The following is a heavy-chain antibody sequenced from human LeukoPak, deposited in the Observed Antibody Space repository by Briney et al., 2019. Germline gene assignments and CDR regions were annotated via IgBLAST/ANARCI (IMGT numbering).Heavy chain of an antibody. Sequence: QPGGSLRLSCEASGFTFSTYWMTWVRQAPGKGLEWVANINQHGSESYYVDSVKGRFIISRDNAKNSLYLHMNSLRGDDMAVYYCARGGLFRYGGTSGDFWGQGTLVTVSS. CDR2: INQHGSES. V-gene: IGHV3-7*01. D-gene: IGHD4/OR15-4a*01. J-gene: IGHJ4*02. CDR3: ARGGLFRYGGTSGDF. CDR1: GFTFSTYW.